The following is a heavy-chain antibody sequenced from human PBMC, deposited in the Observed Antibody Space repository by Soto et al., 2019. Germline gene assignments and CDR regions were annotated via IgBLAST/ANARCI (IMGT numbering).Heavy chain of an antibody. CDR1: GFTFSSYS. D-gene: IGHD7-27*01. Sequence: GGSLRLSCAAPGFTFSSYSMNWVRQAPGKGLEWVSYISSSSSTIYYADSVKGRFTISRDNAKNSLYLQMNSLRAEDTAVYYCAKVSGDRYWYFGLWGRGTLVTVSS. CDR3: AKVSGDRYWYFGL. J-gene: IGHJ2*01. V-gene: IGHV3-48*01. CDR2: ISSSSSTI.